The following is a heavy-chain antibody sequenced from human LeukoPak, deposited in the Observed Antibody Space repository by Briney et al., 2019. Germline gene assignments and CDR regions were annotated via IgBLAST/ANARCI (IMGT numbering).Heavy chain of an antibody. V-gene: IGHV3-23*01. J-gene: IGHJ4*02. CDR1: GFTFSNYC. D-gene: IGHD4/OR15-4a*01. Sequence: GGSLRLSCAASGFTFSNYCVTWVRQAPGKALEWVSSISGSGDSTYYADSVKGRFTISRDNSKNTLYLQMNSLRVENTAIYYCAKYGAPGWSGYLDYWGQGTLVTVSS. CDR3: AKYGAPGWSGYLDY. CDR2: ISGSGDST.